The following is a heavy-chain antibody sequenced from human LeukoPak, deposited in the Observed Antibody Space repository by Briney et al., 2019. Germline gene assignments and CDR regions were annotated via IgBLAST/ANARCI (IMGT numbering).Heavy chain of an antibody. CDR3: ARVPSIAAAPYYMDV. J-gene: IGHJ6*03. D-gene: IGHD6-13*01. CDR1: GYTFTGYY. CDR2: INPNSGGT. V-gene: IGHV1-2*06. Sequence: GASVKVSCKASGYTFTGYYMHWVRQAPGQGLEWMGRINPNSGGTNYAQKFQGRVTMTRDTSISTAYMELSRLRSDGTAVYYCARVPSIAAAPYYMDVWGKGTTVTVSS.